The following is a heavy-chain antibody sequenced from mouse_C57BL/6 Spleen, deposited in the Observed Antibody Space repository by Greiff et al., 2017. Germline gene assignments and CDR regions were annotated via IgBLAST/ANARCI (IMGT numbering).Heavy chain of an antibody. D-gene: IGHD4-1*01. V-gene: IGHV1-18*01. CDR2: INPNNGGT. Sequence: VQLKQSGPELVKPGASVKIPCKASGYTFTDYNMDWVKQSHGKSLEWIGDINPNNGGTIYNQKFKGKATLTVDKSSSTAYMELRILTSEDTAVYYCARSPNWGVPFDSWGQGTTPTVSS. CDR1: GYTFTDYN. J-gene: IGHJ2*01. CDR3: ARSPNWGVPFDS.